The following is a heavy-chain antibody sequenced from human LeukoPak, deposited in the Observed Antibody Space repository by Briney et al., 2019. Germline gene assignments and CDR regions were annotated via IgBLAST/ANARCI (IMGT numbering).Heavy chain of an antibody. CDR2: ISWNSGSI. CDR1: GFTFDDYA. Sequence: GGSLRLSCAASGFTFDDYAMHWVRQAPGKGLEWVSGISWNSGSIGYADSVKGRFTISRDNAKNSLYLQMNSLRAEDTALYYCAKDMTYYYDSSGYCFDYWGQGTLVTVSS. J-gene: IGHJ4*02. CDR3: AKDMTYYYDSSGYCFDY. D-gene: IGHD3-22*01. V-gene: IGHV3-9*01.